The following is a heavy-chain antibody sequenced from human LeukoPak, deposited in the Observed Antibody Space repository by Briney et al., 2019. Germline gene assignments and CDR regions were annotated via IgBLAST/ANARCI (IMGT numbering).Heavy chain of an antibody. V-gene: IGHV4-59*08. J-gene: IGHJ4*02. CDR3: ARHADILTGFPFDY. Sequence: PSETLSLTCTVSGGSISSYYWSWIRQPPGKELEWIGYIYYSGSSNYNPSLKSRVTISVDTSKNQFSLKLSSVTAAVTAVYYCARHADILTGFPFDYWGQGTLVTVSS. CDR1: GGSISSYY. CDR2: IYYSGSS. D-gene: IGHD3-9*01.